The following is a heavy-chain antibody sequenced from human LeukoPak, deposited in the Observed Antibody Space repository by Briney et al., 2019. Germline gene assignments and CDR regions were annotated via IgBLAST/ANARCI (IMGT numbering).Heavy chain of an antibody. CDR1: GGSFSGYY. CDR2: INHSGST. V-gene: IGHV4-34*01. J-gene: IGHJ2*01. CDR3: ARGGRGRSYGNFDL. D-gene: IGHD5-18*01. Sequence: PSETLSLTCAVYGGSFSGYYWSWIRQPPGKGLEWLGEINHSGSTNYNPSLKSRVTISVDTSKNQFSLKLSSVTAADTAVYYCARGGRGRSYGNFDLWGRGTLVTVSS.